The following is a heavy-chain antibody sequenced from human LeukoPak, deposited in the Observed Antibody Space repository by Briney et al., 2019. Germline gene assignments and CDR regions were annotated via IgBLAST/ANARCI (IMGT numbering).Heavy chain of an antibody. V-gene: IGHV1-69*04. D-gene: IGHD3-22*01. CDR2: IIPIFGIA. J-gene: IGHJ4*02. CDR3: ARYGADYYDSSGNFDY. Sequence: GASVKVSCKASGGTFSSYAISWVRQAPGQGLEWMGRIIPIFGIANYAQKFQGRVTITADKSTSPAYMELSSLRSEDTAVYYCARYGADYYDSSGNFDYWGQGTLVTVSS. CDR1: GGTFSSYA.